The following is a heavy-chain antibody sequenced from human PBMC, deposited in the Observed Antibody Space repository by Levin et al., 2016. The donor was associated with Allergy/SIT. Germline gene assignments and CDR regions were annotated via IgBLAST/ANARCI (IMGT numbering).Heavy chain of an antibody. CDR2: ISGSGTNT. J-gene: IGHJ6*02. Sequence: GESLKISCAASGLSSRTYAMSWVRQAPGKGLEWVSVISGSGTNTYYADSVKGRFTISRDTSKNTLYLQMNSLRAEDTALYYCAKHYSYALYGMDVWGQGTTVTVSS. CDR3: AKHYSYALYGMDV. V-gene: IGHV3-23*01. D-gene: IGHD4-11*01. CDR1: GLSSRTYA.